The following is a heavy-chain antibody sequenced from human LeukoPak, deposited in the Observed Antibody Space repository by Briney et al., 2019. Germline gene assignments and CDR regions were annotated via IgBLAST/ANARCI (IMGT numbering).Heavy chain of an antibody. CDR2: IYSGGST. Sequence: GGSLRLSCAASGFTVSSNYMSWVRQAPGKGLEWVSVIYSGGSTYYADSVKGRFTISRDNSKNTLYLQMNSLRAEDTPVYYCASYYYERSGYLLFNYWGQGTLVTVSS. V-gene: IGHV3-53*01. CDR3: ASYYYERSGYLLFNY. D-gene: IGHD3-22*01. CDR1: GFTVSSNY. J-gene: IGHJ4*02.